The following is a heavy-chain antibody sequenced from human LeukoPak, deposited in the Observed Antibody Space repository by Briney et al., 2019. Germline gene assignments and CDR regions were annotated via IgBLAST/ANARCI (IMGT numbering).Heavy chain of an antibody. V-gene: IGHV3-9*01. J-gene: IGHJ2*01. CDR3: AKAGTTASWYFDL. CDR2: IRWNSGSI. Sequence: PGRSLRLSCAASGFTFDDYAMHWVRRAPGKGLEWVSGIRWNSGSIGYADSVKGRFTISRDNAKNSLYLQMNSLRAEDTALYYCAKAGTTASWYFDLWGRGTLVTVSS. CDR1: GFTFDDYA. D-gene: IGHD1-7*01.